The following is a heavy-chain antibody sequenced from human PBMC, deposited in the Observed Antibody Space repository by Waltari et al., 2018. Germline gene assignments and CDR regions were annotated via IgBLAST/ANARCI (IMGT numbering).Heavy chain of an antibody. J-gene: IGHJ4*02. Sequence: QVQLVQSGAEVKKPGASVKVSCKASGYTFTNFGINWVRQAPGQGLEWMGWIRPYNGNADYEQKLQGRVTMTTDTSTKTAYLELRSLTYDDTAVYYCARGGGPRTVVALTFDLWGQGTLVTVSS. CDR3: ARGGGPRTVVALTFDL. CDR1: GYTFTNFG. D-gene: IGHD3-22*01. V-gene: IGHV1-18*01. CDR2: IRPYNGNA.